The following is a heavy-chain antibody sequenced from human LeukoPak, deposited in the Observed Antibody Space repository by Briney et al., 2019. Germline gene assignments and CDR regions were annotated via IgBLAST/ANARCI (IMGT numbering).Heavy chain of an antibody. D-gene: IGHD3-22*01. V-gene: IGHV1-18*01. CDR2: ISAYNGNT. J-gene: IGHJ5*02. CDR3: ARVYDSSGYYSWFDP. CDR1: GYTFTSYG. Sequence: GASVKVSCKASGYTFTSYGISWVRQAPGQGLEWMGWISAYNGNTNYAQKLQGRVTMTTDTSTSTAYMELRSLRSDGTAVYYCARVYDSSGYYSWFDPWGQGTLVTVST.